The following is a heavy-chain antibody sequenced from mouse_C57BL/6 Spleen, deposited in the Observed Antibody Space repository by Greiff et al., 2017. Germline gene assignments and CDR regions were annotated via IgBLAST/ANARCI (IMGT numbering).Heavy chain of an antibody. CDR1: GYTFTSYW. Sequence: VQLQQPGAELVKPGASVTMSCKASGYTFTSYWITWVKQRPGQGLEWIGDIYPGSGSTNYNEKFKSKATLTVDTSSSTAYMQLSSLTSEDSAVYYCARSTNYYGSGYYFDYWGQGTTLTVSS. D-gene: IGHD1-1*01. CDR3: ARSTNYYGSGYYFDY. J-gene: IGHJ2*01. CDR2: IYPGSGST. V-gene: IGHV1-55*01.